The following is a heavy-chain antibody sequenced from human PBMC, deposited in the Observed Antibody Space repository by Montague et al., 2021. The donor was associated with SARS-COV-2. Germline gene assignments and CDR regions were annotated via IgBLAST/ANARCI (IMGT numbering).Heavy chain of an antibody. CDR1: GFSRNTDGVG. Sequence: PALAKPTQTLTLTCVFSGFSRNTDGVGVAWIRRPPGKALEWLALIYWDGDQRYSPSLKTRVTITKDTSRNRVVLTMTNLDPVDTATYYCARRYDFYRAEAFDVWGQGTMVTVSS. CDR2: IYWDGDQ. CDR3: ARRYDFYRAEAFDV. V-gene: IGHV2-5*02. J-gene: IGHJ3*01. D-gene: IGHD3-3*01.